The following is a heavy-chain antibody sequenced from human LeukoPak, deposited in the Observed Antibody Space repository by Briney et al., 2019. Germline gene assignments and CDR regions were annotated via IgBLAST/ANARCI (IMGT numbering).Heavy chain of an antibody. Sequence: GGSLRLSCAASGFTFSNYWMHWVRQAPGKGLEWVSRINERATIISYADSVKGRFTISRENARNTLYLQMNSLTAENTAVYYCVRDLILVWTPGDDFDHWGQGTLVTVSS. V-gene: IGHV3-74*01. CDR3: VRDLILVWTPGDDFDH. CDR2: INERATII. D-gene: IGHD3-16*01. J-gene: IGHJ4*02. CDR1: GFTFSNYW.